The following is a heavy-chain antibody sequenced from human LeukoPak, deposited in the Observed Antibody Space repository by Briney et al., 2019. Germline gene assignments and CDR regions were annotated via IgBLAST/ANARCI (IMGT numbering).Heavy chain of an antibody. D-gene: IGHD3-9*01. J-gene: IGHJ6*03. CDR2: MNPNSGNT. V-gene: IGHV1-8*01. CDR3: ARMMTGYYYYYYYMDV. Sequence: ASVKVSCKASGYTFTSYDINWVRQATGQGLEWMGWMNPNSGNTGYAQKFQGRVTMTRNTSISTVYMELSSLRSEDTAVYYCARMMTGYYYYYYYMDVWGKGTTVTISS. CDR1: GYTFTSYD.